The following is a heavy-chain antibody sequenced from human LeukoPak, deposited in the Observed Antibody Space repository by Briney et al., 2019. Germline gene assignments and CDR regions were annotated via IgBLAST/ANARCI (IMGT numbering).Heavy chain of an antibody. CDR1: GYTFTGYY. CDR3: ARMPVALDP. V-gene: IGHV1-2*02. Sequence: ASVKVSCKASGYTFTGYYMHWVRQAPGQGLEWMGWINPNSGGTNYAQKFQGRVTMTRDTSISTVYMELNRLTSDDTAIYYCARMPVALDPWGQGTRVTVSS. CDR2: INPNSGGT. D-gene: IGHD2-2*01. J-gene: IGHJ3*01.